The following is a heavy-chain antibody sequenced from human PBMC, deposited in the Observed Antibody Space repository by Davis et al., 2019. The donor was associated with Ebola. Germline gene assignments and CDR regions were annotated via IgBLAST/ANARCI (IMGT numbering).Heavy chain of an antibody. CDR3: TTDWGYSYGHFDY. D-gene: IGHD5-18*01. CDR1: GFTLSNAW. J-gene: IGHJ4*02. Sequence: GESLKISCAASGFTLSNAWMSWVRQAPGKGLEWVGRIKSKTDGGTTDYAAPVKGRFTISRDDSKNTLYLQMNSLKTEETAVYYCTTDWGYSYGHFDYWGQGTLVTVSS. CDR2: IKSKTDGGTT. V-gene: IGHV3-15*01.